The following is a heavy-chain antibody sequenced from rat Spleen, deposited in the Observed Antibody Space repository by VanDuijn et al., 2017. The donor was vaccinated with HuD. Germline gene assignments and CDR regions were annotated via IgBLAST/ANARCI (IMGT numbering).Heavy chain of an antibody. D-gene: IGHD1-3*01. CDR2: ISSEGANT. J-gene: IGHJ2*01. V-gene: IGHV5-58*01. CDR1: GFTFSRYW. Sequence: EVQLVETGGGLVQPGESLKLSCVASGFTFSRYWIYWVRQAPGKGLEWVSSISSEGANTYYPDSVKGRFTISRDIAKSTLFLQMNSLKSEDTATYYCTRGGFYRYWGQGVMVTVSS. CDR3: TRGGFYRY.